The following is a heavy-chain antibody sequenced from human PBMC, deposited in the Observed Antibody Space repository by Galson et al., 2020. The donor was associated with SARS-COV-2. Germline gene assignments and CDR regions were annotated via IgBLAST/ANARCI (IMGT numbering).Heavy chain of an antibody. CDR2: LDPEDGET. CDR3: ATSPSLVRSDWFDP. CDR1: GYTLTELS. D-gene: IGHD6-13*01. V-gene: IGHV1-24*01. Sequence: ASVKVSWKVSGYTLTELSMHWVRQALGNGLACMGGLDPEDGETIYAQKFQGSVTMTEDTSTDTAYMELSSLRSEDTAVYYCATSPSLVRSDWFDPWGQGTLVTVSS. J-gene: IGHJ5*02.